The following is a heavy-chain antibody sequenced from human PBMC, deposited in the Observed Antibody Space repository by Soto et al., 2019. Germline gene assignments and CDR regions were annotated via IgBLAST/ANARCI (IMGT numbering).Heavy chain of an antibody. CDR1: GFTFRTYS. D-gene: IGHD2-15*01. J-gene: IGHJ4*02. Sequence: EVQLVESGGGLVKPGESLRLSCAASGFTFRTYSMNWVRQAPGKGLEWVSLISSSSSYIYYADSLKGRFTISRDNAKNSLYLEMNNLRAEDTAVYYCARFVSATATNDHWGQGTLVTVSS. CDR3: ARFVSATATNDH. CDR2: ISSSSSYI. V-gene: IGHV3-21*01.